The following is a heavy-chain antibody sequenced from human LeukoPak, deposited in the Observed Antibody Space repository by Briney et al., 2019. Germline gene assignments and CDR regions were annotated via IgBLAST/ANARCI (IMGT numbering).Heavy chain of an antibody. CDR2: MWYDGGSQ. CDR1: GFTLSNSG. V-gene: IGHV3-33*01. D-gene: IGHD3-10*01. CDR3: GRDSSYGVDY. Sequence: PGRSLRLSCAASGFTLSNSGMHWVRQXXXXXXEWVAVMWYDGGSQYYADPVKGRFTISRENSKNTLYLQMNSLRAEDTAVYYCGRDSSYGVDYWGQGTLVTVSS. J-gene: IGHJ4*02.